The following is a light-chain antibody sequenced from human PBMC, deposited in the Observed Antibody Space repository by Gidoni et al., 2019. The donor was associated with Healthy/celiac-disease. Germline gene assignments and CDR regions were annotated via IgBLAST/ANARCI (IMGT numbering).Light chain of an antibody. V-gene: IGLV2-14*01. J-gene: IGLJ2*01. CDR1: SSDVGGYNY. CDR3: SSYTSSSTSYVV. Sequence: QSALTQPASVSGPPGQSITISCTGTSSDVGGYNYVSWYQQHPGKAPKLMIYEVSNRPSGVPDRFSGSKSGNTASLTISGLQAEDEADYYCSSYTSSSTSYVVFGGGTKLTVL. CDR2: EVS.